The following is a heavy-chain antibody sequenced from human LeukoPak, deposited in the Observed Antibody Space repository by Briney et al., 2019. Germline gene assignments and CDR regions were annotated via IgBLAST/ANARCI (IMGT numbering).Heavy chain of an antibody. V-gene: IGHV3-33*01. CDR2: IWYDRSNK. CDR1: GFTFSSYG. CDR3: AREKDLRAAMVILDY. D-gene: IGHD5-18*01. Sequence: GGSLRLSCAESGFTFSSYGMHWVRQAPGKGLEWVAVIWYDRSNKYYADSVKGRFTISRDNSKNTLYLQMNSLRAEDTAVYYCAREKDLRAAMVILDYWGQGTLVTVSS. J-gene: IGHJ4*02.